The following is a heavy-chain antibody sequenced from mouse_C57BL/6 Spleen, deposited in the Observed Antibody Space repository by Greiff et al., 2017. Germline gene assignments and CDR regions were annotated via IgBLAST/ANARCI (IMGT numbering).Heavy chain of an antibody. V-gene: IGHV5-9-1*02. CDR2: ISSGGDYI. Sequence: EVQVVESGEGLVKPGGSLKLSCAASGFTFSSYAMSWVRQTPEKRLEWVAYISSGGDYIYYAETVKGRFTISRDNARNPLYLQMSSLKSEDTAMYYCTRDLYDGYYWGQGTTLTVSS. CDR3: TRDLYDGYY. J-gene: IGHJ2*01. CDR1: GFTFSSYA. D-gene: IGHD2-3*01.